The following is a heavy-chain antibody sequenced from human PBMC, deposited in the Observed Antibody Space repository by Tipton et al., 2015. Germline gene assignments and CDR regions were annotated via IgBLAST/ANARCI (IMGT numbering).Heavy chain of an antibody. Sequence: GLVKPSQTLSLTCAISGDSVSSNTAAWHWIRQSPSRGLEWLGRTYYRSNWNNDYAVSVESRITITPDTSKNQLTLHLNSVTPDDTAMYYCARGAQHSTWSWGQGTLVTVSS. CDR2: TYYRSNWNN. J-gene: IGHJ5*02. D-gene: IGHD6-13*01. CDR1: GDSVSSNTAA. CDR3: ARGAQHSTWS. V-gene: IGHV6-1*01.